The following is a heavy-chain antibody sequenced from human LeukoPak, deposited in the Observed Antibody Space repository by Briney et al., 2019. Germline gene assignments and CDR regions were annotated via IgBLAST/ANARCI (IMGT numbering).Heavy chain of an antibody. CDR3: ARDTAAAGRLIRYYYGMDV. CDR2: INPNSGGT. D-gene: IGHD6-13*01. J-gene: IGHJ6*02. Sequence: ASVKVSCKASGYTFTGYYMHWVRQAPGQGLEWMGWINPNSGGTNYAQKFQGRVTMTRDTSISTAYMELSRLRSDDTAVYYCARDTAAAGRLIRYYYGMDVWGQGTTVTVSS. CDR1: GYTFTGYY. V-gene: IGHV1-2*02.